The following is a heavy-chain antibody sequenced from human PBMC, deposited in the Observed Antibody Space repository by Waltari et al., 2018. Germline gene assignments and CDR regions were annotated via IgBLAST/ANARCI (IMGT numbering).Heavy chain of an antibody. J-gene: IGHJ3*02. CDR1: GGSISSHY. CDR3: ARNPTYYYDSSGYFDAFDI. V-gene: IGHV4-59*11. CDR2: IYYSGST. Sequence: QVQLQESGPGLVKPSETLSLTCTVSGGSISSHYWSWIWQPPGKGLEWIGYIYYSGSTNYNPSLKSRVTISVDTSKNQFSLKLSSVTAADTAVYYCARNPTYYYDSSGYFDAFDIWGQGTMVTVSS. D-gene: IGHD3-22*01.